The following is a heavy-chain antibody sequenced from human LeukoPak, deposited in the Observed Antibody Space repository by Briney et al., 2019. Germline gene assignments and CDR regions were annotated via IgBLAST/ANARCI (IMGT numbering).Heavy chain of an antibody. CDR1: GFTFSSYG. V-gene: IGHV3-33*01. CDR3: ARGGSADSSSWYVCVWCTTPAKINFDY. J-gene: IGHJ4*02. Sequence: GGSLRLSCAASGFTFSSYGMHWVRQAPGKGLEWVAVIWYDGSNKYYADPVKGRFTISRDNSKNKLYPQMNSLRDEDTAVYYCARGGSADSSSWYVCVWCTTPAKINFDYWGQGTLVTVSS. CDR2: IWYDGSNK. D-gene: IGHD6-13*01.